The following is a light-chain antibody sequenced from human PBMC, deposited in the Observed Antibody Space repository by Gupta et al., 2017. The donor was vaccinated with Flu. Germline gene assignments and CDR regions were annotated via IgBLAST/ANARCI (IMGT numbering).Light chain of an antibody. J-gene: IGKJ1*01. V-gene: IGKV2-30*01. CDR3: MQGEHGPWA. CDR1: QGLVYSDGNTY. Sequence: VTLGQPDSISCRSSQGLVYSDGNTYVQWFQQRPGQSPRRLIYQVSYRESGVPDRFSGSGSGTNFTRKSSRVEAEDVGIYFGMQGEHGPWACGQGTTVEIK. CDR2: QVS.